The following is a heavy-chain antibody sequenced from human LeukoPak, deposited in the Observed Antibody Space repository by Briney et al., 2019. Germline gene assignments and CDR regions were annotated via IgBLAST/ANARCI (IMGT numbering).Heavy chain of an antibody. Sequence: GASVKVSCKASGYTFTSYGISWVRQAPGQGLEWMGWISAYNGNTNYAQKLQGRVTMTTDTSTSTAYMELRSLRSDDTAVYYCARSPGRLYYYDSSGKPLGPWAQGTMVTVSS. D-gene: IGHD3-22*01. CDR2: ISAYNGNT. J-gene: IGHJ3*01. V-gene: IGHV1-18*01. CDR1: GYTFTSYG. CDR3: ARSPGRLYYYDSSGKPLGP.